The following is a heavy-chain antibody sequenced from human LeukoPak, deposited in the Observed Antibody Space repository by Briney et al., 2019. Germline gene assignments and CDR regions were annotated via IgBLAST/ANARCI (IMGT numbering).Heavy chain of an antibody. CDR1: GYTLTELS. CDR3: ATWVDYYGSGSSLFDP. CDR2: FDPEDGET. Sequence: ASVKVSCKVSGYTLTELSMRWVRQAPGKGLEWMGGFDPEDGETIYTQKFQGRVTMTEDTSTDTAYMELSSLRSEDTAVYYCATWVDYYGSGSSLFDPWGQGTLVTVSS. J-gene: IGHJ5*02. V-gene: IGHV1-24*01. D-gene: IGHD3-10*01.